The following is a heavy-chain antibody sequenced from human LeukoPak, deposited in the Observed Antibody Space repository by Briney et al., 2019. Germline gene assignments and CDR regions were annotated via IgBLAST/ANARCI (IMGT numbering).Heavy chain of an antibody. CDR2: ISAYNGNR. CDR3: ARGATYYYDSSGYYFDY. CDR1: GYTFTSYG. D-gene: IGHD3-22*01. V-gene: IGHV1-18*01. Sequence: ASVKVSCKASGYTFTSYGISWVRQAPGQGLEWMGWISAYNGNRNYAQKLQGRVTMTTDTSTSTAYMELRSLRSDDTAVYYCARGATYYYDSSGYYFDYWGQGTLVTVSS. J-gene: IGHJ4*02.